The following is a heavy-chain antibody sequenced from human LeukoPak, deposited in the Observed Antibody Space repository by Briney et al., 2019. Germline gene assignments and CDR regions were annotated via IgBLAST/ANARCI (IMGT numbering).Heavy chain of an antibody. J-gene: IGHJ2*01. CDR3: ARDQMTRSWYFDL. V-gene: IGHV4-59*12. Sequence: PSETLSLTCTVSGGTISSYYWNWIRQPPGKGLEWIGYIHDSGSTKYNPSLKRRVTISVDTSKNQFSLKLTSVTAADTAVYYCARDQMTRSWYFDLWGRGTLVTVSS. CDR1: GGTISSYY. D-gene: IGHD5-24*01. CDR2: IHDSGST.